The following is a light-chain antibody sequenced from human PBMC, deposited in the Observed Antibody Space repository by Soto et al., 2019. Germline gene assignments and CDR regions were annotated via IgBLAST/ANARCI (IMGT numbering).Light chain of an antibody. CDR3: QQSFTTPYT. J-gene: IGKJ5*01. V-gene: IGKV1-39*01. CDR2: STS. Sequence: DIQMTQSPSSLSASVGDRVTITCRASQTINKNLNWYQQKPGQAPRLLIYSTSDFQSGVPSRFSGSGSATDFTLTISDLQPEDFVTYYCQQSFTTPYTFGQGTRLEIK. CDR1: QTINKN.